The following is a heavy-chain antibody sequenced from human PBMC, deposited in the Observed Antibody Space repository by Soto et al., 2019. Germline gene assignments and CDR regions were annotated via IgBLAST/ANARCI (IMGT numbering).Heavy chain of an antibody. CDR2: ISYDGSNK. V-gene: IGHV3-30*18. Sequence: GGSLRLSCAASGFTFSSYGMHWVRQAPGKGLEWVAVISYDGSNKYYADSVKGRFTISRDNSKNTLYLQMNSLRAEDTAVYYCAKDRFPYCSSTSCPADYWGQGTLVTVSS. D-gene: IGHD2-2*01. J-gene: IGHJ4*02. CDR3: AKDRFPYCSSTSCPADY. CDR1: GFTFSSYG.